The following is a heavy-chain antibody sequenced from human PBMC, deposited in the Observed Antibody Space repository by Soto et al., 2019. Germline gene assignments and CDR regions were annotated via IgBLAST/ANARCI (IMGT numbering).Heavy chain of an antibody. CDR2: IYHSGST. CDR1: GGSISSGGYS. CDR3: VRGPTGDLEGFDF. D-gene: IGHD7-27*01. Sequence: TSETLSLTCVVSGGSISSGGYSWSWIRQPPGKGLEWIGYIYHSGSTYYNPSLKSRVTISVDRSKNQFSLKLSSVTAADTAVYYCVRGPTGDLEGFDFWGQGTLVTVSS. J-gene: IGHJ4*02. V-gene: IGHV4-30-2*01.